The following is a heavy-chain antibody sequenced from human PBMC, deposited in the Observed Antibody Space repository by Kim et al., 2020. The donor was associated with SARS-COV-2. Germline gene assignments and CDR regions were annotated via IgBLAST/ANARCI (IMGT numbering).Heavy chain of an antibody. Sequence: GGSLRLSCVVSGFTFSSYEMNWVRQAPGKGLEWVSYIGGSGSPIYYTDSVKGRFTISRDNAKNSLYLQMSSLRAEDTGVYYCVTSRGVRDSGGQGTLVTVSS. J-gene: IGHJ4*02. V-gene: IGHV3-48*03. D-gene: IGHD3-10*01. CDR2: IGGSGSPI. CDR1: GFTFSSYE. CDR3: VTSRGVRDS.